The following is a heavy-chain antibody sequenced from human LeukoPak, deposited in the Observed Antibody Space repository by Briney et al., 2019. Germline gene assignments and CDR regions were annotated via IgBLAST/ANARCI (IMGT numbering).Heavy chain of an antibody. CDR3: AKQGDYYGSGSRTYYYYYMDV. V-gene: IGHV3-23*01. J-gene: IGHJ6*03. CDR2: ISGSGGST. D-gene: IGHD3-10*01. Sequence: PGGSLRLSCAASGFTFSSYAMSWVRQAPGKGLEWVSAISGSGGSTYYADSVKGRFTISRDNSKNTLYLQMNGLRAEDTAVYYCAKQGDYYGSGSRTYYYYYMDVWGKGTTVTVSS. CDR1: GFTFSSYA.